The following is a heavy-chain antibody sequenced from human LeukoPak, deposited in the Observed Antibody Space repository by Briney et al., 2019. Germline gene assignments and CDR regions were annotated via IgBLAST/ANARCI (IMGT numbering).Heavy chain of an antibody. J-gene: IGHJ4*02. CDR1: GFTFSSYE. Sequence: GGSLRLSCAASGFTFSSYEMSWVRQAPGKGLERVSSISGSGATTFYADSVKGRFIISRDSSKNTLYLQMNSLRAEDTAVYYCAKDQGLGVDYWGQGTLVTVSS. CDR3: AKDQGLGVDY. D-gene: IGHD3/OR15-3a*01. V-gene: IGHV3-23*01. CDR2: ISGSGATT.